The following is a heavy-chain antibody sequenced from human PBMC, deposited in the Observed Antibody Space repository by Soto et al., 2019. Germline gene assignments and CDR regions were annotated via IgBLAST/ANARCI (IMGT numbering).Heavy chain of an antibody. V-gene: IGHV4-38-2*02. CDR2: IYHSGST. CDR3: ERNTSGRNFDY. CDR1: SSSINSRSY. Sequence: SETLSLTCTVSSSSINSRSYWGWIRQTPGKGLEWIASIYHSGSTHYNPSLKSRATISVDTSNNQFSLRLSSVTAADTAVYYCERNTSGRNFDYWGQGTQVTVSS. D-gene: IGHD5-12*01. J-gene: IGHJ4*02.